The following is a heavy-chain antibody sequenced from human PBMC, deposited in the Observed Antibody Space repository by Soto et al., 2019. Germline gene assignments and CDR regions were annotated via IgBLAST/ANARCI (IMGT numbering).Heavy chain of an antibody. J-gene: IGHJ4*02. D-gene: IGHD3-10*01. CDR1: GFSLRSRPVG. Sequence: QITLKESGPALVKSTQPLTLTCTLSGFSLRSRPVGVCWIRQPPGKALEWLAFIYWDDDKRYSPSLKSRLTITKDTSNTHVVVTMANMDSVDTATYFCADRRDYNCAWDAGCFDHWGQGSLVTVSS. CDR3: ADRRDYNCAWDAGCFDH. V-gene: IGHV2-5*02. CDR2: IYWDDDK.